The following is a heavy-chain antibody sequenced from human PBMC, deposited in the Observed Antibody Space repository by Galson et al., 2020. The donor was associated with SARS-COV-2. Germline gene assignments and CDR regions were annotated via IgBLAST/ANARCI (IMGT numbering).Heavy chain of an antibody. J-gene: IGHJ4*02. CDR1: GFIFNTYW. Sequence: GESLKISCAASGFIFNTYWMYWVRQAPGKGLVWVSRINSDGSDTSYADSVKGRFTISRDNAKNTLYLQMNSLRAEDTAVYYCAGGSSVWQVYWGQGTLVTVSS. D-gene: IGHD2-15*01. CDR3: AGGSSVWQVY. V-gene: IGHV3-74*01. CDR2: INSDGSDT.